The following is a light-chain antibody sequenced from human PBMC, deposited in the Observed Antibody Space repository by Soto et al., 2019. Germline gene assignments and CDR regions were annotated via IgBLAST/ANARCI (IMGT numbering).Light chain of an antibody. CDR3: QQYNNWPPWT. CDR2: GAS. J-gene: IGKJ1*01. Sequence: EIVMTQSPATLSVSPGERATLSCRASQSVSSNLAWYQQKPGQAPRLLIYGASTRATGIPAKFSGSGSGTEFTLTTSSLQSEDFAVDYCQQYNNWPPWTCGQGTKVEIK. CDR1: QSVSSN. V-gene: IGKV3-15*01.